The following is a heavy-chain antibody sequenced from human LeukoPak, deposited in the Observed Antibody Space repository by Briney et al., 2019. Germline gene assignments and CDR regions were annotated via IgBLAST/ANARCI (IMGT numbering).Heavy chain of an antibody. D-gene: IGHD3-22*01. CDR3: ARDSPYYYDSSGYYPIQTGGSGAFDI. Sequence: SQTLSLTCTVSGGSISSGSYYWSWIRQPAGKGLEWIGRIYTSGSTNYNPSLKSRVTMSVDTSKNQFSLKLSSVTAADTAVYYCARDSPYYYDSSGYYPIQTGGSGAFDIWGQGTMVTVSS. CDR1: GGSISSGSYY. V-gene: IGHV4-61*02. J-gene: IGHJ3*02. CDR2: IYTSGST.